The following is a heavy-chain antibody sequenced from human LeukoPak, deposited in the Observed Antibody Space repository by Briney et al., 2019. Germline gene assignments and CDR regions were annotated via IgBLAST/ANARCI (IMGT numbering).Heavy chain of an antibody. CDR1: GFTFSSSW. CDR3: ARASLGVMDV. J-gene: IGHJ6*03. CDR2: IKEDGSER. Sequence: PGGSLRLSCAASGFTFSSSWMSWVRQAPGKGLEWVANIKEDGSERYYVDSVKGRFTISRDNAKNSLYLQMNSLRAEDTAVYYCARASLGVMDVWGKGTTVTVSS. V-gene: IGHV3-7*01. D-gene: IGHD3-10*01.